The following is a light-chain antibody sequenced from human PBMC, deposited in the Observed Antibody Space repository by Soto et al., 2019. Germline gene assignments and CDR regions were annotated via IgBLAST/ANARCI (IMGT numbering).Light chain of an antibody. CDR2: AAS. J-gene: IGKJ4*01. Sequence: EIGLTQSPATLSLSPGQTATLSCGASQSVSSSYLAWYQQKPGLAPRLLIYAASSRATGIPDRFSGSVSGTDFTLTISRLEPEDFAVYYCQQEGSSPPLTFGGGTKVEIK. CDR1: QSVSSSY. CDR3: QQEGSSPPLT. V-gene: IGKV3D-20*01.